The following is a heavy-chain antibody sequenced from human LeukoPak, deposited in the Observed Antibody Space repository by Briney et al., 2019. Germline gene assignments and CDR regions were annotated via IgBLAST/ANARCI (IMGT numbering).Heavy chain of an antibody. J-gene: IGHJ5*02. Sequence: SETLSLTCIVSGGSISSYYWSWIRQPPGKGLEWIGYIYYSGTTNYNPSLKSRVTLSVDTSKHQFSLKLTSVTAADTAVYYCARDSSGYYHWFDPWGQGTLVTVSS. V-gene: IGHV4-59*01. CDR2: IYYSGTT. CDR3: ARDSSGYYHWFDP. CDR1: GGSISSYY. D-gene: IGHD3-22*01.